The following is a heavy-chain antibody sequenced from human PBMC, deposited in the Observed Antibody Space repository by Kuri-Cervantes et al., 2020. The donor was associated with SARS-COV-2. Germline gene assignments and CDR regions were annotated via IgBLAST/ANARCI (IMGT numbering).Heavy chain of an antibody. D-gene: IGHD3-10*01. V-gene: IGHV3-33*06. J-gene: IGHJ4*02. CDR2: IWYDGSNK. CDR3: AKDLGFGELLSGVVNEY. Sequence: GESLKISCAASGFTFSSYGMHWVRQAPGKGLEWVAVIWYDGSNKYYADSVKGRFTISRDNSKNTLYLQMNSLRAEDTAVYYCAKDLGFGELLSGVVNEYWGQGTLVTVSS. CDR1: GFTFSSYG.